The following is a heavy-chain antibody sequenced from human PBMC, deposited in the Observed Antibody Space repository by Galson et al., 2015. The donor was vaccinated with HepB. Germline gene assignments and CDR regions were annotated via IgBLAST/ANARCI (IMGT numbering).Heavy chain of an antibody. V-gene: IGHV1-69*04. CDR3: ARDPGGGYSYGYVGPVTDYYYYGMDV. CDR2: IIPILGIA. Sequence: SVKVSCKASGGTFSSYAISWVRQAPGQGLEWMGRIIPILGIANYAQKFQGRVTITADKSTSTAYMELSSLRSEDTAVYYCARDPGGGYSYGYVGPVTDYYYYGMDVWGQGTTVTVSS. D-gene: IGHD5-18*01. CDR1: GGTFSSYA. J-gene: IGHJ6*02.